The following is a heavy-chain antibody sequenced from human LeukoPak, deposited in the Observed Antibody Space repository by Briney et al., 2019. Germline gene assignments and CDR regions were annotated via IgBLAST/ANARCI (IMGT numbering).Heavy chain of an antibody. V-gene: IGHV3-74*01. J-gene: IGHJ6*03. D-gene: IGHD3-16*01. Sequence: GGSLRLSYAASGFTFNNYWIHWVRRAPGKGLVWVSRVNPGGSIANFADSVKGRFTISRDNAKNTVYLQTSSLTAEDTAVYYCVRGTYHAYYMDVWGKGTTVTVSS. CDR1: GFTFNNYW. CDR3: VRGTYHAYYMDV. CDR2: VNPGGSIA.